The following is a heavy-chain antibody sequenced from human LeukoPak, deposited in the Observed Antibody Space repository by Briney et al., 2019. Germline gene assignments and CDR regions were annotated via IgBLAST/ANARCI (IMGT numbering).Heavy chain of an antibody. J-gene: IGHJ4*02. CDR3: ARSLDGYTPGDY. Sequence: TSETLSLTCTVSGGSISSSRYYWGWIRQPPRKGLEWIGSIYTSGTTHYNPSPKNRVTLSVDTSTNHFSLQLSSVTAADTAVYYCARSLDGYTPGDYWGQGTLVTVSS. CDR1: GGSISSSRYY. D-gene: IGHD5-24*01. CDR2: IYTSGTT. V-gene: IGHV4-39*02.